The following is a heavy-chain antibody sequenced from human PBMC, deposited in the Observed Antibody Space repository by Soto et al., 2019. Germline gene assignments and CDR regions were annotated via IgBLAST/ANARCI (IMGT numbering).Heavy chain of an antibody. V-gene: IGHV1-69*13. CDR3: ARGEQQLVQYYFDY. Sequence: ASVKVSCKASGGTFGSYAISWVRQAPGQGLEWMGGIIPIFGTANYAQKFQGRVTITADESTSTAYMELSSLRSEDTAVYYCARGEQQLVQYYFDYWGQEPWSPSPQ. J-gene: IGHJ4*01. CDR2: IIPIFGTA. D-gene: IGHD6-13*01. CDR1: GGTFGSYA.